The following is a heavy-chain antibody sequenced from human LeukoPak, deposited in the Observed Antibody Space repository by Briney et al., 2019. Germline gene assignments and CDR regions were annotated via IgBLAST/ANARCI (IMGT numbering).Heavy chain of an antibody. Sequence: SGTLSPTPAVYGGAFSGYYWSWIPQPPGKGPEWIGEINHSGSTNYNPSLKSRVTISVDTSKNQFSLKLSSVTAADTAVYYCARDGGIAVAGYYFDYWGQGTLVTVSS. CDR1: GGAFSGYY. D-gene: IGHD6-19*01. CDR3: ARDGGIAVAGYYFDY. J-gene: IGHJ4*02. CDR2: INHSGST. V-gene: IGHV4-34*01.